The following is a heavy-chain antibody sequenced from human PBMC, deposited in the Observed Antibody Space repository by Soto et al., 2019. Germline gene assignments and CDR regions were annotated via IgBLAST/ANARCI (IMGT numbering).Heavy chain of an antibody. V-gene: IGHV1-3*01. D-gene: IGHD2-15*01. CDR1: GYTFTSYA. J-gene: IGHJ4*02. Sequence: QVQLVQSGAEVKQPGASVKVSCKASGYTFTSYAMHWVRQAPGQRLEWMGWIHAGNGNTKYSQKFRGRVTITRDTSASTAYMELSSLSSEDTAVYYCARGPGGPDGPGDFWGQGTLVTVSS. CDR3: ARGPGGPDGPGDF. CDR2: IHAGNGNT.